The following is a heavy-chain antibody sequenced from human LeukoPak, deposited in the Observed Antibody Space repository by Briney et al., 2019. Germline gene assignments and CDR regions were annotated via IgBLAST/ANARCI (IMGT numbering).Heavy chain of an antibody. V-gene: IGHV1-2*02. Sequence: GASVTVSCKASGYTFTGYYMHWVRQAPGQGLEWMGWINPNSGGTNYAQKFQGRVTMTRDTSISTAYMELSRLRSDDTAVYYCAILAVAGSDDAFDIWGQGTMVTVSS. CDR3: AILAVAGSDDAFDI. J-gene: IGHJ3*02. CDR1: GYTFTGYY. CDR2: INPNSGGT. D-gene: IGHD6-19*01.